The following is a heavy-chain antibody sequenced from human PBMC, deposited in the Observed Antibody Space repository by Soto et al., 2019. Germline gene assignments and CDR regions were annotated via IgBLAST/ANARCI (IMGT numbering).Heavy chain of an antibody. V-gene: IGHV1-18*01. CDR1: GYYFTTYG. J-gene: IGHJ4*02. D-gene: IGHD1-1*01. CDR3: ARGRYGDY. Sequence: QVNLVQSGAEVKKPGASVKVSCKGSGYYFTTYGITWVRQAPGQGLEWMAWISAHNGNTDYAQKLQGRVTVTRDTSTSTAYMELRSLISDDTAMYYCARGRYGDYWGQVALVTVYS. CDR2: ISAHNGNT.